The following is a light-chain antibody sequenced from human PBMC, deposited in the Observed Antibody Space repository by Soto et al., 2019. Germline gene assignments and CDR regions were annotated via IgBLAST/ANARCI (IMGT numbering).Light chain of an antibody. Sequence: QSALTQPASVSGSPGQSITISCTGTSSDVGGYNYVSWYQQDPGKAPKVMIYDVSNRPSGVSNRFSASKSGNTASLTISGLQADDEADYYCSSYTRSSTDVFGTGTKLTVL. V-gene: IGLV2-14*01. CDR2: DVS. J-gene: IGLJ1*01. CDR1: SSDVGGYNY. CDR3: SSYTRSSTDV.